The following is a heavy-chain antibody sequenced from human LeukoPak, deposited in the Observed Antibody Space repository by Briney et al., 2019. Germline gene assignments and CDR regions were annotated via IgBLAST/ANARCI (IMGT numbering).Heavy chain of an antibody. J-gene: IGHJ4*02. V-gene: IGHV3-23*01. D-gene: IGHD6-19*01. CDR3: AKGIAVADYYFDY. Sequence: GGSLRLSCAASGFTFSSYAMSWVRQAPGKGLEWVSAISGRGGSTYYADSVKGRFTISRDNSKNTLYLQMNSLRAEDTAVYYCAKGIAVADYYFDYWGQGTLVTVSS. CDR2: ISGRGGST. CDR1: GFTFSSYA.